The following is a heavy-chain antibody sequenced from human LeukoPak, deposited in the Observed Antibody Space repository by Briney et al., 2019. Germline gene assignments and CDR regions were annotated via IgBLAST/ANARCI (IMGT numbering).Heavy chain of an antibody. CDR2: ITGSGGST. Sequence: GGSLRLSCAASGFTFSSYAMSWVRQAPGKGLEWVSAITGSGGSTYDADSVKGRFTISRDNSKNTLYLQMNSLRAEDTAVYYYAKAVYDSSGTDAFDIWGQGTMVTVSS. J-gene: IGHJ3*02. CDR1: GFTFSSYA. CDR3: AKAVYDSSGTDAFDI. D-gene: IGHD3-22*01. V-gene: IGHV3-23*01.